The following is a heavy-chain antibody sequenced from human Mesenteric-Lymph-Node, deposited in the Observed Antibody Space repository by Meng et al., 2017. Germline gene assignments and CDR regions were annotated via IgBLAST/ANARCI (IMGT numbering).Heavy chain of an antibody. V-gene: IGHV3-23*01. Sequence: GESLKISCSASGFTLSSCSMNWVRQAPGKGLKRVSAISGSGGSTYYADSVKGRFTISRDNSKNTLYLQMNSLRAEDTAVYYCAKVVEIPYYFDYWGQGTLVTVSS. CDR3: AKVVEIPYYFDY. CDR1: GFTLSSCS. CDR2: ISGSGGST. J-gene: IGHJ4*02.